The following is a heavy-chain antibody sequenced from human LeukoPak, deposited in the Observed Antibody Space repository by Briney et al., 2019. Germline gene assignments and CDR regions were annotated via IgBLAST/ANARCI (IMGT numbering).Heavy chain of an antibody. D-gene: IGHD6-25*01. CDR2: LSGSGVTT. CDR1: GFSFSISA. Sequence: PGGSLRLSCAASGFSFSISAMSWVRQAPGKGLEWVSTLSGSGVTTYYADSVKGRFTISRDNSKNTLYLQMNSLRAEDTAVYYCAKGIYGSGWSYFDYWGHGALVTVSS. J-gene: IGHJ4*01. V-gene: IGHV3-23*01. CDR3: AKGIYGSGWSYFDY.